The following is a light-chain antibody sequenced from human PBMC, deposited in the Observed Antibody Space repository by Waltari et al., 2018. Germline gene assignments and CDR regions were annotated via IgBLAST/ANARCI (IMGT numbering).Light chain of an antibody. J-gene: IGLJ1*01. V-gene: IGLV2-23*01. CDR2: EAT. CDR3: CSYAGGTAYV. Sequence: SALTQPASVSGSPGQSITISCTGTSSDIGTYNFVSWYQEYPGKAPKLIIYEATKRTSGVSDRFSATKSGNTTSLTISGLQAEEEGDYSCCSYAGGTAYVFGTGTRVTVL. CDR1: SSDIGTYNF.